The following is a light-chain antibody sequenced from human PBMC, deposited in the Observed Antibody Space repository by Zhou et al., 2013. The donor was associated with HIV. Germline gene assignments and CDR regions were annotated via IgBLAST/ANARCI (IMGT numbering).Light chain of an antibody. V-gene: IGKV1-5*03. CDR2: RTS. J-gene: IGKJ1*01. Sequence: DIQMTQSPSSVSASVGDRVTITCRASQGIGSWLAWFQQKPGKVPKLLIYRTSTLESGVPSRFSGSGSGTDFTLTITSLQPDDFATYYCQYYNGASSSFGQGTRVEIK. CDR3: QYYNGASSS. CDR1: QGIGSW.